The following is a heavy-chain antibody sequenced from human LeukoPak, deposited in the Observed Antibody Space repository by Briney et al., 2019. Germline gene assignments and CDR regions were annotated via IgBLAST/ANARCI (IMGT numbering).Heavy chain of an antibody. Sequence: ASVKVSCKASGGTFSSYAITLVRQAPGQGLEWMGGIIPMFGTANYAQKFQGRVTITADESTNTAYMELSSLRSEDTAVYYCARDRGVVVPAYGAFDIWGQGTMVTVSS. CDR3: ARDRGVVVPAYGAFDI. V-gene: IGHV1-69*13. D-gene: IGHD2-2*01. CDR2: IIPMFGTA. CDR1: GGTFSSYA. J-gene: IGHJ3*02.